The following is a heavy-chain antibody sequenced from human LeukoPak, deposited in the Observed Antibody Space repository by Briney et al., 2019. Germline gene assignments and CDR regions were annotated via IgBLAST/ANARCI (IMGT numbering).Heavy chain of an antibody. CDR3: ARGRIVVVPAARLGMDV. V-gene: IGHV4-59*12. D-gene: IGHD2-2*01. CDR2: VYYSGSTNYNPSLKSGST. J-gene: IGHJ6*02. CDR1: GGSFSSYY. Sequence: ASETLSLTCTVSGGSFSSYYCSWIRQPPGKGLEWIGYVYYSGSTNYNPSLKSGSTNYNPSLKSRVTISVDTSKNQFSLKLSSVTAADTAVYYCARGRIVVVPAARLGMDVWGQGTTVTVSS.